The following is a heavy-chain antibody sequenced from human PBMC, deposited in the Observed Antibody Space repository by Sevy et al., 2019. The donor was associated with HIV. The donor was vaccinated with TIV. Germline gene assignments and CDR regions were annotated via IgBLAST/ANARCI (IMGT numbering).Heavy chain of an antibody. CDR3: AKDAPLAVAGANYYYGMDV. D-gene: IGHD6-19*01. Sequence: GGSLRLSCAASGFTFSSYAMSWVRQAPGKGLEWVSAISGSGGSTYYADSVKGRFTISRDNCKYTLYLQMNSLRAEDTAVYYSAKDAPLAVAGANYYYGMDVWGQGTTVIVSS. CDR1: GFTFSSYA. V-gene: IGHV3-23*01. J-gene: IGHJ6*02. CDR2: ISGSGGST.